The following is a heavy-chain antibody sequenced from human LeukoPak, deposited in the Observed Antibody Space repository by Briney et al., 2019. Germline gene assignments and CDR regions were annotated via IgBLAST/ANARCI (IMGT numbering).Heavy chain of an antibody. V-gene: IGHV3-30*02. CDR2: IRYDGSNK. CDR1: GFTFSSYG. J-gene: IGHJ1*01. D-gene: IGHD6-19*01. Sequence: PGGSLRLSCAASGFTFSSYGMHWVRQAPGKGLEWVAFIRYDGSNKYYADSVKGRFTISRDNSKNTLYLQMNSLRAEDTAVYYCAKPPRRSSGWLRGYFQHWGQGTLVTVSS. CDR3: AKPPRRSSGWLRGYFQH.